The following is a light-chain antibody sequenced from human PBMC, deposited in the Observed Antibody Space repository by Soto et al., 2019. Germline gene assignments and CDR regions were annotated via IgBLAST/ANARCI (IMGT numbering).Light chain of an antibody. J-gene: IGKJ2*01. V-gene: IGKV3-20*01. CDR3: QQYVSSPRT. Sequence: EIVLTQSPGTPSLSPGERATLSCRASQSFGSSYLAWYQQKPGQAPRLLIYGASSRATGIPDRFSGSGSGTDFTLTISRLEPEDFAVYYCQQYVSSPRTFGQGTKLEIK. CDR1: QSFGSSY. CDR2: GAS.